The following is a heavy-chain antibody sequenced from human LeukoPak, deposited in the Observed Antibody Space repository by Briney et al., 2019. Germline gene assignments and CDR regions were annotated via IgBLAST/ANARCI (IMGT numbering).Heavy chain of an antibody. CDR2: ISSSSSYI. CDR1: GFTFSSYS. J-gene: IGHJ4*02. V-gene: IGHV3-21*01. Sequence: GGSLRLSCAASGFTFSSYSMNWVRQAPGKGLVWVSSISSSSSYIYYADSVKGRFTISRDNAKNSLYLQMNSLRAEDTAVYYCARDRFLAAAGPLDYWGQGTLVTVSS. D-gene: IGHD6-13*01. CDR3: ARDRFLAAAGPLDY.